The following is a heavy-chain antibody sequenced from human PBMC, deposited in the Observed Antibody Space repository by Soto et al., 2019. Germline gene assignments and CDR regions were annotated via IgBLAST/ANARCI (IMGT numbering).Heavy chain of an antibody. Sequence: GGSLRLSCAASGFTFSSYAMSWVRQAPGKGLEWVSAISGSGGSTYYADSVKGRFTISRDNSKNTLYLQMNSLRAEDTAVYYCAASLYGSGSYLAYYYYYYGMDVWGQGTTVTVSS. J-gene: IGHJ6*02. D-gene: IGHD3-10*01. CDR1: GFTFSSYA. CDR2: ISGSGGST. CDR3: AASLYGSGSYLAYYYYYYGMDV. V-gene: IGHV3-23*01.